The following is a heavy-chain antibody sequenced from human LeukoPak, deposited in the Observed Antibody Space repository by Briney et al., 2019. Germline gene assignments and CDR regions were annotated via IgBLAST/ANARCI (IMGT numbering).Heavy chain of an antibody. CDR3: ARVSDGCYDSSGYYFDY. D-gene: IGHD3-22*01. CDR1: GGSISRYY. Sequence: PSETLSLTCTVSGGSISRYYWSWLRQPPRKGLEWIGYIYYSGSTNYNPSLKSRVTISVDTSKNQFSLKLSSVTAADTAVYYCARVSDGCYDSSGYYFDYWGQGTLVTVSS. V-gene: IGHV4-59*01. CDR2: IYYSGST. J-gene: IGHJ4*02.